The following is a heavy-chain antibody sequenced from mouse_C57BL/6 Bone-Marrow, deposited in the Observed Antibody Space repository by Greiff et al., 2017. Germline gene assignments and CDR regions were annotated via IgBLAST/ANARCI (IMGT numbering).Heavy chain of an antibody. V-gene: IGHV14-1*01. CDR3: TTPNYSGSSIWYFDV. CDR2: IDPEDGDT. Sequence: VQLQQSGAELVRPGASVKLSCTASGFNIKDYYMHWVKQRPEQGLEWIGRIDPEDGDTEYAPKFQGKATMTADTSSNTAYLQLSSLTSEDTAVYYCTTPNYSGSSIWYFDVWGTGTTVTVSS. J-gene: IGHJ1*03. D-gene: IGHD1-1*01. CDR1: GFNIKDYY.